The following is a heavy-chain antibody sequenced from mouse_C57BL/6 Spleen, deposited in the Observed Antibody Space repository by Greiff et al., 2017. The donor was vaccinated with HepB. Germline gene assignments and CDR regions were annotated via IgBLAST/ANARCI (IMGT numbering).Heavy chain of an antibody. J-gene: IGHJ3*01. CDR2: IYPRDGST. CDR1: GYTFTSYW. V-gene: IGHV1-85*01. Sequence: QVQLQQPGAELVKPGASVKLSCKASGYTFTSYWMQWVKQRPGQGLEWIGWIYPRDGSTKYNEKFKGKATLTVDTSSSTAYMELHSLTSEDSAVYFCARKAWFAYWGQGTLVTVSA. CDR3: ARKAWFAY.